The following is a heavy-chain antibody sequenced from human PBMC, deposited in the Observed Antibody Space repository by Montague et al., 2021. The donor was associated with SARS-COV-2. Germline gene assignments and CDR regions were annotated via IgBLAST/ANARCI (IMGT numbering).Heavy chain of an antibody. CDR3: ASSGITLTGLDAFDI. J-gene: IGHJ3*02. CDR2: TYYRSKWYS. Sequence: CAISGDSVSNKSVAWNWIRQSPSRGLEWLGRTYYRSKWYSDYAESVKRXLVITPDTSKNQVSLQLNSVIPEDTAVYFCASSGITLTGLDAFDIWGQGTMVTVSS. V-gene: IGHV6-1*01. CDR1: GDSVSNKSVA. D-gene: IGHD3-9*01.